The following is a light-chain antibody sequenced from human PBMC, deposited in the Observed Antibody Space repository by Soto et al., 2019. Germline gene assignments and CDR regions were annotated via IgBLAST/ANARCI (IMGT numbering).Light chain of an antibody. Sequence: QSALTQPPSVSGSPGQSVTISCTATTTDSDNYDSVSWYQQAPGTAPKLIIYDVNNRPSGAPDRFSGSTSGNTASLTISRLQAEDETDYFCSLYSSNGSLIFGPGTKVTVL. V-gene: IGLV2-18*01. J-gene: IGLJ1*01. CDR2: DVN. CDR3: SLYSSNGSLI. CDR1: TTDSDNYDS.